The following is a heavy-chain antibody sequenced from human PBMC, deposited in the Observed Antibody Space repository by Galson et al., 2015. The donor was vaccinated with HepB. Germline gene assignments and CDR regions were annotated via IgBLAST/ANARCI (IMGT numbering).Heavy chain of an antibody. CDR2: IIPIFGTA. J-gene: IGHJ5*02. V-gene: IGHV1-69*13. CDR3: ARDGEYCSSTSCHVRNWFDP. D-gene: IGHD2-2*01. CDR1: GGTFSSYA. Sequence: SVKVSCKAPGGTFSSYAISWVRQAPGQGLEWMGWIIPIFGTANYAQKFQGRVTITADESTSTAYMELSSLRSEDTAVYYRARDGEYCSSTSCHVRNWFDPWGQGTLVTVSS.